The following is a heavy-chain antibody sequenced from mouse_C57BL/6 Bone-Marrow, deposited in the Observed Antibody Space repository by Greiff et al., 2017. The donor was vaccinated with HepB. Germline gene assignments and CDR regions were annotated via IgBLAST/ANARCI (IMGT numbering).Heavy chain of an antibody. V-gene: IGHV6-3*01. Sequence: EVKLLESGGGLVQPGGSMKLSCVASGFTFSNYWMNWVRQSPEKGLEWVAQIRLKSDNYATHYAESVKGRFTISRDDSKSSVYLQMNNLRAEDTGIYYCAIYDGYPAWFAYWGQGTLVTVSA. CDR1: GFTFSNYW. D-gene: IGHD2-3*01. J-gene: IGHJ3*01. CDR3: AIYDGYPAWFAY. CDR2: IRLKSDNYAT.